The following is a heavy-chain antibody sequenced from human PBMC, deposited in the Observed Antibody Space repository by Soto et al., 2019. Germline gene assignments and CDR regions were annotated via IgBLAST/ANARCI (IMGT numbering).Heavy chain of an antibody. CDR1: GGSISSSNW. J-gene: IGHJ5*02. CDR3: ARDQLAMGASGWHP. V-gene: IGHV4-4*02. Sequence: PSETLSLTCAVSGGSISSSNWWSWVRQPPGKGLEWIGEIYHSGSTNYNPSLKSRVTISIDKSKNQFSLNLTSVTAADTAVYYCARDQLAMGASGWHPWGQGTLVTVSS. D-gene: IGHD6-19*01. CDR2: IYHSGST.